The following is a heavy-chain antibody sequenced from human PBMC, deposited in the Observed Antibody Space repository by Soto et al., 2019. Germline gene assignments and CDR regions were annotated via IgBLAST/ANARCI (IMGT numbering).Heavy chain of an antibody. CDR2: IIPVFGTP. CDR1: GGSFNTYA. Sequence: QVQLVQSGAEVRKPGSSVRVSCRASGGSFNTYAISWVRQAHGQGLEWKGGIIPVFGTPNYAQKLQDRVIITADASTTTAYMELSSLRSDDTAIYYCARTAIMPSLPSGMDSYYNMDVWGQGTTVTVSS. V-gene: IGHV1-69*01. J-gene: IGHJ6*03. CDR3: ARTAIMPSLPSGMDSYYNMDV. D-gene: IGHD3-10*01.